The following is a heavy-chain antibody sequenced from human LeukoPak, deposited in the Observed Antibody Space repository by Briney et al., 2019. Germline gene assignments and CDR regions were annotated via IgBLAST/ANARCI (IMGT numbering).Heavy chain of an antibody. D-gene: IGHD3-22*01. V-gene: IGHV1-18*01. CDR2: ISAYNGNT. J-gene: IGHJ4*02. Sequence: GASVKVSCKASGYTFTSYGISWVRQAPGQGLEWMGWISAYNGNTNYAQNLQGRVTMTTDTSTSTAYMELRSLRSDDTAVYYCARAYYYDSSGYLYYFDYWGQGTVVTVSS. CDR3: ARAYYYDSSGYLYYFDY. CDR1: GYTFTSYG.